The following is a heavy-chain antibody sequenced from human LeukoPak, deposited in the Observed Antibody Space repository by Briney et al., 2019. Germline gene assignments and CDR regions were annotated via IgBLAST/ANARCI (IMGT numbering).Heavy chain of an antibody. CDR2: IYYSGST. CDR1: GGSISSYY. D-gene: IGHD3-22*01. CDR3: ARDGGYEFDLRTGFDY. Sequence: PSETLSLTCTVSGGSISSYYWSWIRQPPGKGLEWIGYIYYSGSTNYNPSLKSRVTISVDTSKNQFSLKLSSVTAADTAVYYCARDGGYEFDLRTGFDYWGQGTLVTVSS. J-gene: IGHJ4*02. V-gene: IGHV4-59*12.